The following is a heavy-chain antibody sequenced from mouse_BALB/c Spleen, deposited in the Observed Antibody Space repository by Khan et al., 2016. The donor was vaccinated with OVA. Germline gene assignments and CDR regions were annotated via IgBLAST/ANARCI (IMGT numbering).Heavy chain of an antibody. J-gene: IGHJ3*01. V-gene: IGHV3-6*02. CDR1: GYSITSGYF. CDR3: ARGGSSGPAWFAY. D-gene: IGHD3-1*01. Sequence: EVQLQESGPGLVKPSQSLSLTCSVTGYSITSGYFWNWIRQFPGNKLEWMGYIRYDGDSNYNPSLKNRISITRDTSKNPFFLKLNSVTPEDTAPFDWARGGSSGPAWFAYWGQGTLVTVSP. CDR2: IRYDGDS.